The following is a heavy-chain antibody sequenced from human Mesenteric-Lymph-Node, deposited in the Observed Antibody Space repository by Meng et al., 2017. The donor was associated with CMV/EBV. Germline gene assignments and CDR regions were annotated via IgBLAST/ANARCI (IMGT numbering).Heavy chain of an antibody. CDR2: IKSKTDGGTT. CDR1: GFTFSNAW. J-gene: IGHJ6*02. V-gene: IGHV3-15*01. Sequence: GGSLRLSCAASGFTFSNAWMSWVRQAPGKGLEWVGRIKSKTDGGTTDYAAPVKGRFTISRDDSKNTLYLQMNSLKTEDTAVYYCTTSGLGYCSSTSCYTDNYYYYYGMDVRGQGTTVTVSS. CDR3: TTSGLGYCSSTSCYTDNYYYYYGMDV. D-gene: IGHD2-2*02.